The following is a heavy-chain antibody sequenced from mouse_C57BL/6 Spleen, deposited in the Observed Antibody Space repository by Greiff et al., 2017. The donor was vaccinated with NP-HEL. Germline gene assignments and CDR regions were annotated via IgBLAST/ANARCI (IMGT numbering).Heavy chain of an antibody. CDR3: ARSDYGSSHAMDY. Sequence: VQLQQSGAELARPGASVKLSCKASGYTFTSYGISWVKQRTGQGLEWIGEIYPRSGNTYYNEKFKGKATLPADKSSSTAYMELRSLTSEDSAVYFCARSDYGSSHAMDYWGQGTSVTVSS. CDR1: GYTFTSYG. J-gene: IGHJ4*01. V-gene: IGHV1-81*01. CDR2: IYPRSGNT. D-gene: IGHD1-1*01.